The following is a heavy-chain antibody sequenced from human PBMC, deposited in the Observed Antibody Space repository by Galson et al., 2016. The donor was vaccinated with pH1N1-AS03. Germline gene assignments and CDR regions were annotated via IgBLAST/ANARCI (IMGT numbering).Heavy chain of an antibody. Sequence: ETLSLTCNVSGGSISGFYWSWIRQPAGKGLEWLGRIYASGSRNYNPSLKGRITMSVDTSKNQFSLKLSSVTAADTAVYYSARGHCSTISCQWGFDHWGQGTLVTVSS. J-gene: IGHJ4*02. CDR1: GGSISGFY. CDR2: IYASGSR. D-gene: IGHD2-2*01. V-gene: IGHV4-4*07. CDR3: ARGHCSTISCQWGFDH.